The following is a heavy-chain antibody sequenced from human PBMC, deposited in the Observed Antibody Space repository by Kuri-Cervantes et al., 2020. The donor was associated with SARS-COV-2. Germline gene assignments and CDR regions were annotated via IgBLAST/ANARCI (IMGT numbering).Heavy chain of an antibody. CDR1: GFTFSSYW. V-gene: IGHV3-7*04. CDR2: IKQDGSEK. D-gene: IGHD5-24*01. CDR3: AREEDGYNYRSY. J-gene: IGHJ4*02. Sequence: GESLKISCAASGFTFSSYWMSWVRQAPGKGLEWVANIKQDGSEKYYVDSVKGRFTISRDNAKNSLYLQMDSLRAEDTAVYYCAREEDGYNYRSYWGQGTLVTVSS.